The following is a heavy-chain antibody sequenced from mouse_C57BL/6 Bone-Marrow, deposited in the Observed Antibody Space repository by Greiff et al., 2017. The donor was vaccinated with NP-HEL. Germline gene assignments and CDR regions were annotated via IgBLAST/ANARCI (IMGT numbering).Heavy chain of an antibody. D-gene: IGHD4-1*01. CDR3: ARRDWDDDYAMDY. J-gene: IGHJ4*01. CDR1: GFTFSSYG. CDR2: ISSGGSYT. Sequence: EVQRVESGGDLVKPGGSLKLSCAASGFTFSSYGMSWVRQTPDKRLEWVATISSGGSYTYYPDSVKGRFTISRDNAKNTLYLQMSSLKSEDTAMDYCARRDWDDDYAMDYWGQGTSVTVSS. V-gene: IGHV5-6*01.